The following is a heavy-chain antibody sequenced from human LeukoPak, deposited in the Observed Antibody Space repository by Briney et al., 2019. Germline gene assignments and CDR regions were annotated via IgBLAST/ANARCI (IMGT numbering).Heavy chain of an antibody. CDR1: GGSISSYY. CDR3: ARRYVGATTVFAY. J-gene: IGHJ4*02. D-gene: IGHD1-26*01. V-gene: IGHV4-59*12. Sequence: SETLSLTCTVSGGSISSYYWSWIRQPPGKGLEWIGYIYYSGSTNYNPSLKSRVTISVDTSKNQFSLKLSSVTAADTAVYYCARRYVGATTVFAYWGQGTLVTVSS. CDR2: IYYSGST.